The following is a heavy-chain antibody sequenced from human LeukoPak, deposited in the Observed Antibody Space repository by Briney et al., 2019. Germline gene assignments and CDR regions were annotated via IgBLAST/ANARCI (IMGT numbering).Heavy chain of an antibody. D-gene: IGHD3-10*01. J-gene: IGHJ6*03. CDR3: ARAGGYHGSGRSRYFYYYMDV. CDR1: GGSISSSSYY. V-gene: IGHV4-61*05. CDR2: IYTSGST. Sequence: SETLSLTCTVSGGSISSSSYYWGWIRQPPGKGLEWIGRIYTSGSTNYNPSLKSRVTMSVDTSKSQFSLQLSSVTAADTAVYYCARAGGYHGSGRSRYFYYYMDVWGKGTTVTVSS.